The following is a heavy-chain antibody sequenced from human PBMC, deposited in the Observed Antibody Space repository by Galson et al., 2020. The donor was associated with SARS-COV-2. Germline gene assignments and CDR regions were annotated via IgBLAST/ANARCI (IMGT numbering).Heavy chain of an antibody. CDR1: GFTFSSYA. CDR3: ARDRIGELLQDY. J-gene: IGHJ4*01. V-gene: IGHV3-30*04. D-gene: IGHD3-10*01. Sequence: GESLKISCAASGFTFSSYAMHWVRQAPGKGLEWVAVISYDGSNKYYADSVKGRFTISRDNSKNTLYLQMNSLRAEDTAVYYCARDRIGELLQDYWGHGTLVTVSS. CDR2: ISYDGSNK.